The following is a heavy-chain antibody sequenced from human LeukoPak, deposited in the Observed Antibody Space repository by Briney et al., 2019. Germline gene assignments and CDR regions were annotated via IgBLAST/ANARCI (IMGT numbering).Heavy chain of an antibody. J-gene: IGHJ4*02. D-gene: IGHD1-1*01. V-gene: IGHV3-23*01. CDR3: AKASFNWNDVGY. Sequence: GGSLRLSCAASGFTFSSYAMSWVRQAPGEGLEWVSAISGSGGSTYYADSVKGRFTISRDNSKNTLYLQVNSLRAEDTAVYYCAKASFNWNDVGYWGQGTLVTVSS. CDR2: ISGSGGST. CDR1: GFTFSSYA.